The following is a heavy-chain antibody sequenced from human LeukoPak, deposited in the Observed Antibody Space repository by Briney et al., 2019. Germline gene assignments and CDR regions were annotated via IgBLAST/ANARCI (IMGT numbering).Heavy chain of an antibody. J-gene: IGHJ4*02. D-gene: IGHD3-22*01. V-gene: IGHV3-7*04. CDR3: ARGRDVWLYLNF. Sequence: GGSLRLSCAASGFPFAPFWMTWVRQAPGKGPEFVSTMNRDGSEVAYGNSVRGRFTISRDNAKNSLYLQMYSLGGEDTAGYYCARGRDVWLYLNFWGQGA. CDR2: MNRDGSEV. CDR1: GFPFAPFW.